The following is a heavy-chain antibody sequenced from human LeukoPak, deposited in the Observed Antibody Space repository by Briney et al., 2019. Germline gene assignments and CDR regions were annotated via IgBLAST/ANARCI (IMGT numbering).Heavy chain of an antibody. CDR3: ARDLRTYYYDSSGYYLGY. D-gene: IGHD3-22*01. CDR1: GYTFTSYG. Sequence: ASVKVSCKASGYTFTSYGISWVRQAPGQGLEWMGWISAYNGNTNYAQKLQGRVTMTTDTPTSTAYMELRSLRSDDTAVYYCARDLRTYYYDSSGYYLGYWGQGTLVTVSS. CDR2: ISAYNGNT. V-gene: IGHV1-18*01. J-gene: IGHJ4*02.